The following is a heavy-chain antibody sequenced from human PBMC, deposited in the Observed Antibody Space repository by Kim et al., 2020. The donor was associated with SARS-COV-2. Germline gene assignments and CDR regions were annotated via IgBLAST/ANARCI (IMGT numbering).Heavy chain of an antibody. V-gene: IGHV3-74*01. D-gene: IGHD6-13*01. Sequence: GGSLRLSCEASGFSVSSNWMHWVRQAPGKGLVWVSRINTDGSVVNYVDSVKGRFTISRDNVENTLYLQLNSLRVEDTAVYYCVRSKYASTWFDFWGQGTL. CDR1: GFSVSSNW. CDR3: VRSKYASTWFDF. J-gene: IGHJ4*02. CDR2: INTDGSVV.